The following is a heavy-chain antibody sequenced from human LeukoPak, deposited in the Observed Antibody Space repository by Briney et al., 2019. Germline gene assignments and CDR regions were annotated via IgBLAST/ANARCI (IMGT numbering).Heavy chain of an antibody. J-gene: IGHJ5*02. CDR2: ISYDGSNK. CDR3: AKDRGNIYSGWYKWFDP. CDR1: GFTFSSYG. V-gene: IGHV3-30*18. Sequence: GGSLRLSCAASGFTFSSYGMHWVRQAPGKGLEWVAVISYDGSNKYYADSVKGRFTISRDNSKSTLYLQMNSLRAEDTAVYYCAKDRGNIYSGWYKWFDPWGQGTLVTVSS. D-gene: IGHD6-19*01.